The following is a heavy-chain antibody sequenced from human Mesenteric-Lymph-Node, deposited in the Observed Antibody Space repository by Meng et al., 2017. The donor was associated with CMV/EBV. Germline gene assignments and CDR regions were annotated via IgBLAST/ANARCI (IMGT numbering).Heavy chain of an antibody. CDR2: ISSSGSTI. Sequence: YMSWIRKGPGKGLEWVSYISSSGSTIYYADSGKGRFNISRDNAKNSLYLQMNSLRAEDTAVYYCARGTLGYCSSTSCYPGVGYFDLWGRGTLVTVSS. V-gene: IGHV3-11*01. CDR3: ARGTLGYCSSTSCYPGVGYFDL. CDR1: Y. J-gene: IGHJ2*01. D-gene: IGHD2-2*01.